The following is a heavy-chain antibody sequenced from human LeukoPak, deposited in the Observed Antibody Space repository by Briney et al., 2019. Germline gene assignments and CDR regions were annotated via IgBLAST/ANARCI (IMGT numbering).Heavy chain of an antibody. CDR3: ARRAYCGGDCYLDY. D-gene: IGHD2-21*02. J-gene: IGHJ4*02. Sequence: GESLKISCKASGYTFTSYWIAWVRQMPGKGLECMGIIYPGDSDTRYSPSFQGQVTISADKSISTAYLQWSSLKASDTAMYYCARRAYCGGDCYLDYWGQGTLVTVSS. CDR2: IYPGDSDT. V-gene: IGHV5-51*01. CDR1: GYTFTSYW.